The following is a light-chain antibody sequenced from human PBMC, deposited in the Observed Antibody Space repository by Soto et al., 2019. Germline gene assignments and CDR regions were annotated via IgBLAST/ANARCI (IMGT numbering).Light chain of an antibody. CDR2: GAS. CDR3: QQYGSSGT. Sequence: EIVLTQSPGTLSLSPGERAALSCRASQSVSNNYLAWYQPKPGKAPRLLIYGASNRATGIPDRFSGSGSGTDFTLTISRLEPEDFAVYYCQQYGSSGTFGQGTKVDI. V-gene: IGKV3-20*01. CDR1: QSVSNNY. J-gene: IGKJ1*01.